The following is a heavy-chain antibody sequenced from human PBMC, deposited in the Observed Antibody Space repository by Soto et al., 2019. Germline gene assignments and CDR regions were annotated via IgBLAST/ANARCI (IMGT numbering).Heavy chain of an antibody. CDR2: VSSSGGST. J-gene: IGHJ4*02. V-gene: IGHV3-23*01. Sequence: GGSLRLFCAASGFTFNNYAMSWVRQAPGKGLEWVSLVSSSGGSTDYADSVKGRFTISRDNSKTTLYLQMNSLRAEDTAVYYCAKVDLYSSSSIDDWGQGTLVTVSS. CDR1: GFTFNNYA. CDR3: AKVDLYSSSSIDD. D-gene: IGHD6-6*01.